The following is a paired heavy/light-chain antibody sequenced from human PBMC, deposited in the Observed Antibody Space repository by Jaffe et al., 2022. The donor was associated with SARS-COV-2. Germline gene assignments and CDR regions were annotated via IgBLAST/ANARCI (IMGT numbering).Light chain of an antibody. CDR3: GTWDGSLSGV. V-gene: IGLV1-51*02. Sequence: QAVLTQPPSVSAAPGEKVTISCSGSSSNIGNKYVSWYQQLPGTAPKLLIYENNKRPSGIPDRFSGSKSGTSATLGITGLQTGDEADYYCGTWDGSLSGVFGGGTKLTVL. J-gene: IGLJ2*01. CDR2: ENN. CDR1: SSNIGNKY.
Heavy chain of an antibody. D-gene: IGHD3-3*01. Sequence: EVQLVQSGAEVKKSGESLRISCKGSGYSFTTYWITWVRQMPGKGLEWMGRIDPSDSYTSYSPSFQGHVNMSIDKSVSTAYLQWSSLKASDTAVYYCARIDFWNGNYYLDKWGQGTLVTVSS. V-gene: IGHV5-10-1*03. CDR2: IDPSDSYT. CDR3: ARIDFWNGNYYLDK. J-gene: IGHJ4*02. CDR1: GYSFTTYW.